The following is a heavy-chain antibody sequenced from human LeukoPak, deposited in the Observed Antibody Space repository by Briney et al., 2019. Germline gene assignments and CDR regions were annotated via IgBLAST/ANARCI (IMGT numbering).Heavy chain of an antibody. CDR3: ARGEIGYHSFDY. V-gene: IGHV1-69*06. Sequence: SVKVSCKASGGTFSGYAISWVRQALGQGLEWMGRIIPIFGTANYAQKFQGRVTITADKSTSTAYMELSTLRSEDTAVYYCARGEIGYHSFDYWGQGTLVTVSS. CDR1: GGTFSGYA. CDR2: IIPIFGTA. D-gene: IGHD5-12*01. J-gene: IGHJ4*02.